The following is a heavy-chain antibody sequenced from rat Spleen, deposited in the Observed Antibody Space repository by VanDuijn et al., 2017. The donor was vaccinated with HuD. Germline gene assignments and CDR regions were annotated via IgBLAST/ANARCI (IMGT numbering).Heavy chain of an antibody. D-gene: IGHD1-7*01. V-gene: IGHV5-58*01. CDR2: ITNTGGST. Sequence: EVQLVETGGGFVQPGRSLKLSCVASGFSFSSYWMYWVRQAPGKGLEWVASITNTGGSTYYPDSVKGRFTISRDNAKSTLYLQMNSLKSEDTATYYGAVAGYGYWGQGVMVTVSS. CDR1: GFSFSSYW. J-gene: IGHJ2*01. CDR3: AVAGYGY.